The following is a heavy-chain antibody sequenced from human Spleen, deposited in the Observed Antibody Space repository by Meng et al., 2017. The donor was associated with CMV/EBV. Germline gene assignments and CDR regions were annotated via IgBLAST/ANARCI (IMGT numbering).Heavy chain of an antibody. Sequence: GGSISSSSYYWGWIRQPPGKGLEWIGSIYYSGSTYYNPSLKSRVTISVDTSKNQFSLKLSSVTAADTAVYYCATLHLMPATAIGGPWGQGTLVTVSS. V-gene: IGHV4-39*01. J-gene: IGHJ4*02. CDR2: IYYSGST. D-gene: IGHD2-2*01. CDR1: GGSISSSSYY. CDR3: ATLHLMPATAIGGP.